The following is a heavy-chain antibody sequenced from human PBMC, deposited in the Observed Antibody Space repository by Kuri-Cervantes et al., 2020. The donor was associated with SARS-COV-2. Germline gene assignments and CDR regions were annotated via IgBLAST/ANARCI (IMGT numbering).Heavy chain of an antibody. CDR1: GFTFDDYA. CDR3: ARDPRYSSSWLDY. D-gene: IGHD6-6*01. CDR2: ISWNSGSI. V-gene: IGHV3-9*01. Sequence: LSLTCAASGFTFDDYAMHWVRQAPGKGLEWVSGISWNSGSIGYADSVKGRFTISRDNAKNSLYLQMNSLRAEDTAVYYCARDPRYSSSWLDYWGQGTLVTVSS. J-gene: IGHJ4*02.